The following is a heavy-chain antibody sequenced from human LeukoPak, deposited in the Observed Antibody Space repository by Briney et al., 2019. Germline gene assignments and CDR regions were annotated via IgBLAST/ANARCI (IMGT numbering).Heavy chain of an antibody. J-gene: IGHJ4*02. CDR1: GFTFDDYA. D-gene: IGHD6-13*01. CDR2: ISWNSGSI. CDR3: AKDIGSWTAYYFDY. Sequence: GGSLRLSCAASGFTFDDYAMHWVRQAPGKGLEWVSGISWNSGSIGYADSVKGRFTISRDNAKNSLYLQMNSLRAEDMALYYCAKDIGSWTAYYFDYWGQGTLVTVSS. V-gene: IGHV3-9*03.